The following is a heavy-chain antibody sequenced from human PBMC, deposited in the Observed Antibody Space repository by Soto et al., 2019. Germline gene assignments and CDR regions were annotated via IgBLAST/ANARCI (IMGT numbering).Heavy chain of an antibody. CDR2: ISNSGSCT. J-gene: IGHJ6*02. Sequence: PGGSLRLSCAASGFTFSSYSMNWVRQAPGKGLEWVSSISNSGSCTYYADSVKGRFTISRDNSKSTLYLQMNSLRAEDTALYYCAIGRSYYYSYAVDFWGPGTTVTLSS. CDR1: GFTFSSYS. CDR3: AIGRSYYYSYAVDF. V-gene: IGHV3-21*04.